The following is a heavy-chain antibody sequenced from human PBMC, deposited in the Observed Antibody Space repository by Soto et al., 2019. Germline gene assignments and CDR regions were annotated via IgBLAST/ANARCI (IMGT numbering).Heavy chain of an antibody. V-gene: IGHV4-34*01. J-gene: IGHJ5*02. CDR2: INHSGST. CDR3: ARGSRITMIVVVITSTGWFDP. D-gene: IGHD3-22*01. CDR1: GGSFSGYY. Sequence: SETLSLTCAVYGGSFSGYYWSWIRQPPGKGLEWIGEINHSGSTNYNPSLKSRVTISVDTSKNQFSLKLSSVTAADTAVYYCARGSRITMIVVVITSTGWFDPWGQGTLVTVSS.